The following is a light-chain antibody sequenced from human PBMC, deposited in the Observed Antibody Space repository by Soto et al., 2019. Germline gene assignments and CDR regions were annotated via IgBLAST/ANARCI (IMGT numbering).Light chain of an antibody. CDR2: AAS. Sequence: DIQMTQSPSYLSVSVGDRVTITCRASQNITRYLNWYQQKPGTAPKLLVYAASSLQSGVPSRFSGSGSGTDFTLTISSLQHEDFATYYCQQSDSYFYTFGQGTKLEIK. V-gene: IGKV1-39*01. CDR1: QNITRY. CDR3: QQSDSYFYT. J-gene: IGKJ2*01.